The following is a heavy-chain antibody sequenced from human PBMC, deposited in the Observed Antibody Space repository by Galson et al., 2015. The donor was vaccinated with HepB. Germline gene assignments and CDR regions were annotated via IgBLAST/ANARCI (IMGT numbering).Heavy chain of an antibody. CDR1: GFIFNTHA. CDR3: AREGEVAAPTGSLDF. Sequence: SLRLSCAASGFIFNTHAFNWVRQAPGKGLEWVSSISSRSTYIYYANSVKDRFTVSRDNARRSLYLQMNSLTAEDTAVYYCAREGEVAAPTGSLDFWGQGTLVTVSS. J-gene: IGHJ4*02. CDR2: ISSRSTYI. V-gene: IGHV3-21*01. D-gene: IGHD6-19*01.